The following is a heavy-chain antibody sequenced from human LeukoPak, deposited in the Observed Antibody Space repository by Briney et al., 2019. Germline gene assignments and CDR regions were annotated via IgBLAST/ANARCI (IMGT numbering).Heavy chain of an antibody. Sequence: QPGGSLRLSCAVSGITLSNYGMSWVRQAPGQGLEWVAGISGSGGGTTYADSVKGRFTISRDNPKNTLYLQVNSLRAEDTAVYFCAKRGVVIRVILVGFHKEAYYFDSWGQGALVTVSS. J-gene: IGHJ4*02. V-gene: IGHV3-23*01. CDR3: AKRGVVIRVILVGFHKEAYYFDS. CDR2: ISGSGGGT. CDR1: GITLSNYG. D-gene: IGHD3-22*01.